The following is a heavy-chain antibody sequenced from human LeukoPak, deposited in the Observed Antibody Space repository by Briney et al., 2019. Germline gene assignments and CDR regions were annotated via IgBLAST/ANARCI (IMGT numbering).Heavy chain of an antibody. CDR2: MSSSGRTI. CDR3: ATEVDAGY. D-gene: IGHD5-12*01. V-gene: IGHV3-48*03. CDR1: GFMFSNYE. Sequence: HPGGSLRLSCAASGFMFSNYEMNWVRQAPGKGLEWVSYMSSSGRTIYYADSVKGRFTISRDNVKNSLYLQMNSLRAEDTAVYYCATEVDAGYWGQGTLVTVSS. J-gene: IGHJ4*02.